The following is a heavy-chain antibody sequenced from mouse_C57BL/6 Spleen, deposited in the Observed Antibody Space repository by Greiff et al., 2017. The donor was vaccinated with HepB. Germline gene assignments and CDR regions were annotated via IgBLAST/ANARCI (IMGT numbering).Heavy chain of an antibody. Sequence: EVKLVESGGGLVQPGGSMKLSCVASGFTFSNYWMNWVRQSPEKGLEWVAQIRLKSDNYATHYAESVKGRFTISRDDSKSSVYLQMNNLRAEDTGIYYCTGGYYGSSPPFDYWGQGTTLTVSS. D-gene: IGHD1-1*01. V-gene: IGHV6-3*01. CDR1: GFTFSNYW. CDR2: IRLKSDNYAT. J-gene: IGHJ2*01. CDR3: TGGYYGSSPPFDY.